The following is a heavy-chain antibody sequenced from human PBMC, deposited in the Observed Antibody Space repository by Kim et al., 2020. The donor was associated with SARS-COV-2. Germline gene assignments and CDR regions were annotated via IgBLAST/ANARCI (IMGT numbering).Heavy chain of an antibody. J-gene: IGHJ2*01. Sequence: SETLSLTCTVSGGSISSYYWSWIRQPPGKGLEWIGYIYYSGSTNYNPSLKSRVTISVDTSKNQFSLKLSSVTAADTAVYYCSRHVADYDILTGYYPHWYFDLGGRGTLVTVPS. D-gene: IGHD3-9*01. CDR2: IYYSGST. CDR1: GGSISSYY. CDR3: SRHVADYDILTGYYPHWYFDL. V-gene: IGHV4-59*08.